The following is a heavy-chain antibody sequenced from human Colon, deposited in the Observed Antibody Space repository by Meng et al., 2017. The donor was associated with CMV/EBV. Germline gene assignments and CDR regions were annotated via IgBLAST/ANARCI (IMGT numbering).Heavy chain of an antibody. J-gene: IGHJ4*02. CDR3: TRQVDATHDF. D-gene: IGHD1-26*01. Sequence: GESLKISCVASGFTFSGSHIHWVRQASGKGPEWVAHVRAKTDNYATAYAASVEGRFTISRDDSKNTAFLQKNRLEIDDTALYYCTRQVDATHDFWGQGTLVTVSS. V-gene: IGHV3-73*01. CDR2: VRAKTDNYAT. CDR1: GFTFSGSH.